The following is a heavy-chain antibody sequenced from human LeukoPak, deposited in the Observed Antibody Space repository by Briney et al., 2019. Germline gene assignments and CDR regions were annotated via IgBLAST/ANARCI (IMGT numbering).Heavy chain of an antibody. CDR3: TKDRDSVASDIDV. Sequence: GGSLRLSCAASGFTFSSYGMHWVRQAPGKGLEWVAFTRYDGSTKYYADSVNGRFTISRDNSKNTLYLQMNSLRAEDTAMYYCTKDRDSVASDIDVWGRGTTVTVSS. CDR2: TRYDGSTK. D-gene: IGHD2-15*01. CDR1: GFTFSSYG. V-gene: IGHV3-30*02. J-gene: IGHJ6*03.